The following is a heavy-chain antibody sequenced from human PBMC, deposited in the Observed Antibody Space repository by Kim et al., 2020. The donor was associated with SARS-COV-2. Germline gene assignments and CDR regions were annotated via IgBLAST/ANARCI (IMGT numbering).Heavy chain of an antibody. CDR3: AREGAQYSSSWHIDY. V-gene: IGHV3-7*01. Sequence: VKSVKGRFTISRDNAQNSLFLQMNSLRAEDTAVYYCAREGAQYSSSWHIDYWGQGTLVTVSS. J-gene: IGHJ4*02. D-gene: IGHD6-13*01.